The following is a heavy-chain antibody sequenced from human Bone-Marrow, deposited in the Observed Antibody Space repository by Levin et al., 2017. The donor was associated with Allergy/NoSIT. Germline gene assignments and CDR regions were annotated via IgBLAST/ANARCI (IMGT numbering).Heavy chain of an antibody. V-gene: IGHV1-46*01. D-gene: IGHD4-11*01. CDR3: ARGDYSSYADLGDFEH. CDR1: GYIFSSYY. J-gene: IGHJ5*02. CDR2: INPSGGST. Sequence: GESLKISCKASGYIFSSYYVHWVRQAPGQGLEWMGIINPSGGSTSYAQKFQGRVAMTRDTSTSTVYMELSSLRSEDTAVYYCARGDYSSYADLGDFEHWGQGTLVTVSS.